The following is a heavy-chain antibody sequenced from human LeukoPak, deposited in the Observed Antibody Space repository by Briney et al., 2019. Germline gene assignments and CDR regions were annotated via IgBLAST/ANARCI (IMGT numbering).Heavy chain of an antibody. CDR3: AKVSRSYDFWRTAKLYYMDV. V-gene: IGHV3-43*02. D-gene: IGHD3-3*01. Sequence: GGSLRLSCAASGFTFDDYAMHWVRQAPGKGLEWVSLISGDGGSTYYADSVKGRFTISRDNSKNSLYLQMNGLRTEDTALYYCAKVSRSYDFWRTAKLYYMDVWRKGTTVTVSS. CDR1: GFTFDDYA. J-gene: IGHJ6*03. CDR2: ISGDGGST.